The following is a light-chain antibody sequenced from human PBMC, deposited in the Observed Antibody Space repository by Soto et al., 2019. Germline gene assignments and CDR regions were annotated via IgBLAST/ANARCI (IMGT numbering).Light chain of an antibody. CDR1: SSNIGNNY. CDR2: HNN. V-gene: IGLV1-51*01. CDR3: VTGVSSLSAGGV. J-gene: IGLJ1*01. Sequence: QSLLTQLASVSAATGQKGTISCPESSSNIGNNYVSWYQPLTGTDHTLLMYHNNKRPSGIPDRFSGSKSGTTATLGITGLQTGDEAEYDCVTGVSSLSAGGVVGTGTKVTV.